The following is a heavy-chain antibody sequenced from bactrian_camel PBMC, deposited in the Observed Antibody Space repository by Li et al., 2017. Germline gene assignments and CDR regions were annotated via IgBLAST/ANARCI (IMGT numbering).Heavy chain of an antibody. CDR3: AAAGAFCSVVTNDPYLFSY. V-gene: IGHV3S26*01. Sequence: HVQLVESGGGSVQAGGSLRLSCAASGYTRSNNCMGWFRQGPGKEREGVAFIDSAYGSTTYADSAKGRFTIVLDKTKNTLYLEMKNLKLEDTAMYYCAAAGAFCSVVTNDPYLFSYWGQGTQVTVS. CDR2: IDSAYGST. J-gene: IGHJ6*01. D-gene: IGHD2*01. CDR1: GYTRSNNC.